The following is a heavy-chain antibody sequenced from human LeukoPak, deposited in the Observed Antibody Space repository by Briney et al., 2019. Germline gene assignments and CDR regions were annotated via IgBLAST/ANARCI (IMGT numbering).Heavy chain of an antibody. D-gene: IGHD6-6*01. V-gene: IGHV3-74*01. J-gene: IGHJ4*02. CDR2: IDTDGSDT. CDR1: GFTFSSYW. CDR3: TSAKSDY. Sequence: GGSLRLSCAASGFTFSSYWMHWVRQAPGKGLVWVSRIDTDGSDTSYADSVKGRFTISRDNAKKSLYLHMTSLRAEDTAVYYCTSAKSDYWGQGTLVTVSS.